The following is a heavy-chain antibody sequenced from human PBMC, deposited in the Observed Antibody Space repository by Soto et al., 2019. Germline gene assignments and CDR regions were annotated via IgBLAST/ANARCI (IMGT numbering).Heavy chain of an antibody. V-gene: IGHV3-48*02. Sequence: EVQLVESGGGLVQPGGSLRLSCAASGFTFSSYSMNWVRQAPGKGLEWVSYISSSSSTIYYADSVKGRFTIYRDNAKNXPYVQMNSLRDEDTAVCYCARDWKKSCSGGSCYSSWGQGTLVTVSS. CDR2: ISSSSSTI. CDR3: ARDWKKSCSGGSCYSS. D-gene: IGHD2-15*01. CDR1: GFTFSSYS. J-gene: IGHJ4*02.